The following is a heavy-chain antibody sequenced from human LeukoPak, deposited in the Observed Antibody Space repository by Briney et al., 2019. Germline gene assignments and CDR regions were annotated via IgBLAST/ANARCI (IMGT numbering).Heavy chain of an antibody. Sequence: SETLSLTCAVYGGSFSGYYWSWIRQPPGKGLEWIGEINHSGSTNYNPSLKSRVTISVDTSKNQFSLKLSSVTAADTAVYYCARRKIAAAGPTFDYWGQGTLVTVSS. V-gene: IGHV4-34*01. J-gene: IGHJ4*02. CDR2: INHSGST. D-gene: IGHD6-13*01. CDR1: GGSFSGYY. CDR3: ARRKIAAAGPTFDY.